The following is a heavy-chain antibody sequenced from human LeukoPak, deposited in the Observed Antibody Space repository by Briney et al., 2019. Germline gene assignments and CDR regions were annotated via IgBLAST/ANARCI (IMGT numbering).Heavy chain of an antibody. CDR2: ISGSGGST. Sequence: GSLRLSCAASGFTFSSYAMSWVRQAPGKGPEWVSAISGSGGSTYYADSVKGRFTISRDNSKNTLYLQMNSLRGDDTAVYYCAKDVGKWESLHFFDYWGQGTLVTVSS. CDR3: AKDVGKWESLHFFDY. D-gene: IGHD1-26*01. V-gene: IGHV3-23*01. CDR1: GFTFSSYA. J-gene: IGHJ4*02.